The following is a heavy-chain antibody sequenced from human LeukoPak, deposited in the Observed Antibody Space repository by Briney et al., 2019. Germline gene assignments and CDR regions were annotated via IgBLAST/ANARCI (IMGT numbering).Heavy chain of an antibody. CDR1: GGSISSYY. V-gene: IGHV4-59*01. J-gene: IGHJ6*02. Sequence: SETLSLTCTVSGGSISSYYCTWIRQPPGKGLEWIGYICYSGNTKYNPSLKSRGTISVDASKNQFSLKLSSVTTADTAVYYCARDLEGTTVTPFGGSYGMDVWGQGTTVTVSS. CDR3: ARDLEGTTVTPFGGSYGMDV. D-gene: IGHD4-17*01. CDR2: ICYSGNT.